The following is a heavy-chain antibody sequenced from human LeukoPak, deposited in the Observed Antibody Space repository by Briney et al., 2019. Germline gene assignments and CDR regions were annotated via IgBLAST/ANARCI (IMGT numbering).Heavy chain of an antibody. J-gene: IGHJ4*02. CDR1: GFTFSDYE. CDR2: ISISGTTI. CDR3: AKDRRIWFGELLSPGAY. D-gene: IGHD3-10*01. V-gene: IGHV3-48*03. Sequence: GGSLRLSCAASGFTFSDYEMNWVRQAPGKGLEWLSHISISGTTIHYADSVKGRFTISRDNAKNSVYLQMNSLRAEDTAVYYCAKDRRIWFGELLSPGAYWGQGTLVTVSS.